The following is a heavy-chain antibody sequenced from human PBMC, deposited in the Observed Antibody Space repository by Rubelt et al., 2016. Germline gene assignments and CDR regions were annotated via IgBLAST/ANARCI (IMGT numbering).Heavy chain of an antibody. CDR2: INHSGST. D-gene: IGHD5-12*01. V-gene: IGHV4-34*01. CDR3: ARHGRTYSGYDWVTSDAFDI. J-gene: IGHJ3*02. Sequence: LGGIGEINHSGSTNYNPSLKSRVTISVDTSKNQFSLKLSSVTAADTAVYYCARHGRTYSGYDWVTSDAFDIWGQGTMVTVSS.